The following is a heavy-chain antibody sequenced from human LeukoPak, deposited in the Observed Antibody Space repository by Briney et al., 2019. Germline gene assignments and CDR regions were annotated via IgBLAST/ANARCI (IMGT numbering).Heavy chain of an antibody. Sequence: SETLSLTCTVSGGSISSSSYYWGWIRQPPGKGLEWIGSIYYSGSTYYNPSLKSRVTISVDTFKNQFSLKLSSVTAADTAVYYCARDKLAFDIWGQGTMVTVSS. CDR3: ARDKLAFDI. V-gene: IGHV4-39*07. J-gene: IGHJ3*02. CDR1: GGSISSSSYY. CDR2: IYYSGST.